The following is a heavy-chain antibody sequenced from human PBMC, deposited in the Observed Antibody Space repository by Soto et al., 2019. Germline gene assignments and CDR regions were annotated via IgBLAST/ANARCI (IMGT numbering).Heavy chain of an antibody. CDR1: GFTFSSYA. CDR2: ISYDGSNK. J-gene: IGHJ6*02. CDR3: ARDKLELRSLYYYYYGMDV. V-gene: IGHV3-30-3*01. D-gene: IGHD1-7*01. Sequence: QVQLVESGGGVVQPGRSLRLSCAASGFTFSSYAMHWVRQAPGKGLEWVAVISYDGSNKYYADSVKGRFTISRDNSKNTLYLLMNSLRAEDTAVYYCARDKLELRSLYYYYYGMDVWGQGTTVTVSS.